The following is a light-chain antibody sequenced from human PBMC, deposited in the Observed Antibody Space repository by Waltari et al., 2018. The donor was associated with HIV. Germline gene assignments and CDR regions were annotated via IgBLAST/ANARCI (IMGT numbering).Light chain of an antibody. CDR3: AAWDDSLKGVV. Sequence: QSVLTQPPSTSGTPGQRVTISCSGSSSNIGSNPVNWYQHFPGTAPKLLIYSNDERPSGVPDRFSGSKSGTSASLAISGLQSEDEADYYCAAWDDSLKGVVFGGGTKLTVL. CDR1: SSNIGSNP. V-gene: IGLV1-44*01. CDR2: SND. J-gene: IGLJ2*01.